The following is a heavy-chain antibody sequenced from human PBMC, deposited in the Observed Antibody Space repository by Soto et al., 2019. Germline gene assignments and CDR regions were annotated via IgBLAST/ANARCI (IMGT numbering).Heavy chain of an antibody. J-gene: IGHJ6*03. CDR1: GYTFTSYD. CDR3: ARYFWSGYYNYYYYYMDV. CDR2: MNPNSGNT. Sequence: ASVKVSCKASGYTFTSYDINWVRQATGQGLEWMGWMNPNSGNTGYAQKFQSRVTMTRNTSISTAYMELSSLRSEDTAVYYCARYFWSGYYNYYYYYMDVWGKGTTVTVSS. D-gene: IGHD3-3*01. V-gene: IGHV1-8*01.